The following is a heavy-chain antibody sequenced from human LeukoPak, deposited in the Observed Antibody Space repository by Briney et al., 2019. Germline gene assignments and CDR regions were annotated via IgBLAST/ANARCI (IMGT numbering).Heavy chain of an antibody. J-gene: IGHJ3*02. Sequence: SETLSLTCTVSGGSISRSSYYWGWIRQPPRKGLQRIGSIYYSDSGKMYYNPSLKSRVTISADTSKNQFSLKVSSVTAADTAVYYCARRPPALGAFDIWGQGTMVSVSS. CDR2: IYYSDSGKM. V-gene: IGHV4-39*01. CDR1: GGSISRSSYY. CDR3: ARRPPALGAFDI.